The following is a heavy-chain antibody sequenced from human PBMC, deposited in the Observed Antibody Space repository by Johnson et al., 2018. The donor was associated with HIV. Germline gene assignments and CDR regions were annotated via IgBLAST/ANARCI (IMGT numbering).Heavy chain of an antibody. Sequence: VQLVESGGGLVQPGGSLRLSCAASGFTVSTNYMSWVRQAPGKGLEWVSVIYSGGRTHYADSVKGRFTISRDNSKNMLYLQMNSLRAEDTAVYYCARIPGSGWEHDAFDIWGQGTMVIVSS. V-gene: IGHV3-66*02. J-gene: IGHJ3*02. CDR2: IYSGGRT. CDR3: ARIPGSGWEHDAFDI. D-gene: IGHD6-19*01. CDR1: GFTVSTNY.